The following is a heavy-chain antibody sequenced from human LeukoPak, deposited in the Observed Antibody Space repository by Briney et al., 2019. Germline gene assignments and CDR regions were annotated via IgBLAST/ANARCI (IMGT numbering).Heavy chain of an antibody. V-gene: IGHV2-5*01. CDR3: VHLDTRWFDP. J-gene: IGHJ5*02. Sequence: SGPTLVKPTQTLTLTCTFSGFSLSNSGGGVGWIRQPPGKPLECLAVIYWNDDTRYSPSLKSRLTITKDTSKNQVVLRMSNVDSLDTATYYCVHLDTRWFDPWGQGTLVTVSS. CDR2: IYWNDDT. D-gene: IGHD5-18*01. CDR1: GFSLSNSGGG.